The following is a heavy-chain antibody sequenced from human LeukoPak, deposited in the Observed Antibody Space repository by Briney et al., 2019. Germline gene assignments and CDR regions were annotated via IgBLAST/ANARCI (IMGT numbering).Heavy chain of an antibody. CDR1: GGSISSYY. D-gene: IGHD5-18*01. Sequence: SETLSLTCTVSGGSISSYYWSWIRQPPGKGLEWIGYIYYSGSTNYNPSLKSRVTISVDTSKNQFSLKLSSVTAADTAVYYCARGPRGYSYGQTRWYFDLWGRGTLVTVSS. J-gene: IGHJ2*01. V-gene: IGHV4-59*01. CDR2: IYYSGST. CDR3: ARGPRGYSYGQTRWYFDL.